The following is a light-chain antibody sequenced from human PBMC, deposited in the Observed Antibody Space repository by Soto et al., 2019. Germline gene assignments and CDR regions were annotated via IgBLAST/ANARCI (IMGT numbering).Light chain of an antibody. Sequence: EIVMTQSPATLSVSPGERATLSCRASQSVSSNLAWYQQKPGQAPRLLIYGASTRVTGIPARFSGSGSGTEFTLTISSLQSEDFAVYYCQQYNNWPPTTFGQGTKLEIK. J-gene: IGKJ2*01. CDR2: GAS. CDR3: QQYNNWPPTT. V-gene: IGKV3-15*01. CDR1: QSVSSN.